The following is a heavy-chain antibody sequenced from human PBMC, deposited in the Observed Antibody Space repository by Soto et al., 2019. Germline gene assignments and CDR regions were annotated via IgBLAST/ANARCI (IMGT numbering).Heavy chain of an antibody. J-gene: IGHJ4*02. CDR2: IYYSGST. V-gene: IGHV4-31*03. D-gene: IGHD3-22*01. CDR3: ARVGEGLRNTYYYDSSAYYQYYFDY. Sequence: SETLSLTCTVSGGSISSGGYYRSWIRQHPGKGLEWIGYIYYSGSTYYNPSLKSRVTISVDTSKNQFSLKLSSVTAADTAVYYCARVGEGLRNTYYYDSSAYYQYYFDYWGQGTLVTVSS. CDR1: GGSISSGGYY.